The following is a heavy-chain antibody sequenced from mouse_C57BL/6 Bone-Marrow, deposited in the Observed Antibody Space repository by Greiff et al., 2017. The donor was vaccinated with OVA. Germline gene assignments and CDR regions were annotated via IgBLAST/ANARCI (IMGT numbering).Heavy chain of an antibody. J-gene: IGHJ4*01. CDR1: GFTFSDFY. Sequence: EVQLQESGGGLVQPGGSLKLSCAASGFTFSDFYMYWIRQTPEKRLEWVAYLSNGGGSTYYPDTVKGRFTISRDNAKNTLYLQMSRLKSEDTAMYYCARLDAMDYWGQGTSVTVSS. CDR3: ARLDAMDY. V-gene: IGHV5-12*01. CDR2: LSNGGGST.